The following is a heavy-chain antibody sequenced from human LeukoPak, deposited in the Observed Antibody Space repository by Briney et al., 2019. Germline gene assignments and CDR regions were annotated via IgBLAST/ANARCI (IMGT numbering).Heavy chain of an antibody. CDR2: IIPILGIA. Sequence: SVKVSCKASGGTFSSYAISWVRQAPGQGLEWMGRIIPILGIANYAQKFQGRVTITADKSTSTAYMELSSLRSEDTAVYYCARALRARGVDYYYYGMDVWGQGTMVTVSS. D-gene: IGHD2-15*01. CDR3: ARALRARGVDYYYYGMDV. CDR1: GGTFSSYA. J-gene: IGHJ6*02. V-gene: IGHV1-69*04.